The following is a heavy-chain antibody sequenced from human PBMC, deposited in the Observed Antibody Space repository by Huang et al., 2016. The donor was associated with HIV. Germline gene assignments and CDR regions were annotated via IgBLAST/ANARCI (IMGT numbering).Heavy chain of an antibody. CDR2: IIPIVGTA. CDR3: ARARGYYDSSVSYYFDY. V-gene: IGHV1-69*13. D-gene: IGHD3-22*01. CDR1: GGTFSSYA. J-gene: IGHJ4*02. Sequence: QVQLVQSGAEVKKPGSSVKVSCKASGGTFSSYAISWVRQAPGQGLGWMGGIIPIVGTANDAQKFQGRVTITADESTSTAYMELSSLRSEDTAVYYCARARGYYDSSVSYYFDYWGQGTLVTVSS.